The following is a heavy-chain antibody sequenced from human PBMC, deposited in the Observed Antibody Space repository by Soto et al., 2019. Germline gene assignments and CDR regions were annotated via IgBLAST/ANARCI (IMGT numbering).Heavy chain of an antibody. CDR2: IYHTGTT. V-gene: IGHV4-30-2*01. J-gene: IGHJ5*02. Sequence: PSETLSLTCTVSGGSINSGGYSWTWIRQPPGKGLEWIGFIYHTGTTYYNPSLKSRVTISVDRSKNQFSLKLNSVTAADTAVYYCARVLRKLNWFDPWDQGTLVTVSS. CDR1: GGSINSGGYS. CDR3: ARVLRKLNWFDP.